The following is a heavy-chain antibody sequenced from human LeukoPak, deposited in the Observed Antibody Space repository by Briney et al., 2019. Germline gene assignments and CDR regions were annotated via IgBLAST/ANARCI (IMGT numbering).Heavy chain of an antibody. V-gene: IGHV4-59*01. J-gene: IGHJ5*02. Sequence: PSETLSLTCTVSGGSISSYYWSWIRQPPGKGLEWIGYIYYSGSTNYNPSLKSRVTISVDTSKNQFSLKLSSVTAADTAVYYCARWPGVPAAIHNWFDPWGQGILVTVSS. CDR1: GGSISSYY. D-gene: IGHD2-2*01. CDR3: ARWPGVPAAIHNWFDP. CDR2: IYYSGST.